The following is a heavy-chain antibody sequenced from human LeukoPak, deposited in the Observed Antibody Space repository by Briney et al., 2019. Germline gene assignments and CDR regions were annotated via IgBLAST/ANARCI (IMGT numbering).Heavy chain of an antibody. V-gene: IGHV3-53*01. CDR1: EFTVSSNY. CDR3: AELGITMIGGV. J-gene: IGHJ6*04. Sequence: GGSLRLSCAASEFTVSSNYMTWVRQAPGKGLEWVSVIYSGGSTYYADSVKGRFTISRDNAKNSLYLQMNSLRAEDTAVYYCAELGITMIGGVWGKGTTVTISS. CDR2: IYSGGST. D-gene: IGHD3-10*02.